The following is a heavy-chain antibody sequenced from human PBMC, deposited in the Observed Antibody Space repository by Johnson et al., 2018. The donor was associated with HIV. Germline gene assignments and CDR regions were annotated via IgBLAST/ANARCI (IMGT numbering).Heavy chain of an antibody. Sequence: VQLVESGGGLIQPGGSLRLSCAASGFTVSSNYMSWVRQAPGKGLEWVSVIYSGGSTYYADSVKGRFTISRDNSKNTLYLQMNSLRAEDTAVYYCARGGYIGSYWGPGAFDIWGQGTMVTVSS. D-gene: IGHD1-26*01. J-gene: IGHJ3*02. V-gene: IGHV3-66*03. CDR2: IYSGGST. CDR3: ARGGYIGSYWGPGAFDI. CDR1: GFTVSSNY.